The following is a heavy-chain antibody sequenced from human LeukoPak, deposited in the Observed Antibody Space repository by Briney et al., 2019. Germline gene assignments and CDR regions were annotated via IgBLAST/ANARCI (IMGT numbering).Heavy chain of an antibody. J-gene: IGHJ4*02. CDR2: IYSSGST. CDR1: GFTVSTNY. Sequence: GGSLRLSCAASGFTVSTNYTSWVRQAPGKGLEWVSVIYSSGSTYYADSVKGRFTIFRDNSKNTLYLQMNSLTAEDTALYYCARDGGLAPYSSSTPFDYWGQGTLVTVSS. CDR3: ARDGGLAPYSSSTPFDY. D-gene: IGHD6-6*01. V-gene: IGHV3-66*03.